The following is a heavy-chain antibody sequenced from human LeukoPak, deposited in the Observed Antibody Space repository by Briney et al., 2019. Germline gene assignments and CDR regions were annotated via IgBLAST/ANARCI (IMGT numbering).Heavy chain of an antibody. V-gene: IGHV3-30*18. D-gene: IGHD3-9*01. Sequence: GGSLRLPCAASGFTFSNYGMHWVRQAPGKGLEWVAVISYDGGNKYYADSVKGRFTISRDNSKNTLYLQMNSLRAEDTAVYYCAKDPNQYDILTGYYPDWGQGTLVTVSS. CDR2: ISYDGGNK. CDR3: AKDPNQYDILTGYYPD. CDR1: GFTFSNYG. J-gene: IGHJ4*02.